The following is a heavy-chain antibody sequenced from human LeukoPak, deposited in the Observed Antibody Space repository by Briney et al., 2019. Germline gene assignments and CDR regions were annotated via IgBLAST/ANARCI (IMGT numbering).Heavy chain of an antibody. D-gene: IGHD3-10*01. V-gene: IGHV3-23*01. CDR2: ISGSGGST. J-gene: IGHJ6*02. CDR3: AKGPKSLWFGELLPYYYGMDV. CDR1: GFTFSSYA. Sequence: GGSLRLSCAASGFTFSSYAMSWVRQAPGKGLEWVSAISGSGGSTYYADSVKGRFTISRDNSKNTLYLQMNSLRAEDTAEYYCAKGPKSLWFGELLPYYYGMDVWGQGTTVTVSS.